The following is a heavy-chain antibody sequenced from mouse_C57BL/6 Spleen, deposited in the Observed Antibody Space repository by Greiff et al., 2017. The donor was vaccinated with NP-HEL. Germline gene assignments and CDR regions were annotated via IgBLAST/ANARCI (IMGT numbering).Heavy chain of an antibody. V-gene: IGHV1-64*01. CDR1: GYTFTSYW. CDR2: IHPNSGST. J-gene: IGHJ4*01. D-gene: IGHD3-3*01. Sequence: QVQLQQPGADLVKPGASVKLSCKASGYTFTSYWMHWVKQRPGQGLEWIGMIHPNSGSTNYNEKFKSKATLTVDKSSSTAYMQLSSLTSEDSAVYYCARSGTRIDYYAMDYWGQGTSVTVSS. CDR3: ARSGTRIDYYAMDY.